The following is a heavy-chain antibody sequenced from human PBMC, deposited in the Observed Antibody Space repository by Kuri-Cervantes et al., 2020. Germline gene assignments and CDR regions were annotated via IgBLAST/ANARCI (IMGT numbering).Heavy chain of an antibody. D-gene: IGHD1-26*01. Sequence: GGSLRLSCAASAFTFSSYWMTWVRQVPGKGLEWVSGISVSGADTYYADSVKGRFTISRDNSKNSLYLQMKSLRADDTAVYYCAKDKQSGTYLTIAGAWGQGTLVTVSS. V-gene: IGHV3-23*01. CDR2: ISVSGADT. CDR3: AKDKQSGTYLTIAGA. CDR1: AFTFSSYW. J-gene: IGHJ4*02.